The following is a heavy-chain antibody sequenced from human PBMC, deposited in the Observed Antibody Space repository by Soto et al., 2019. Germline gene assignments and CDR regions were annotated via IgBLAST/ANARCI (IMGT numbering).Heavy chain of an antibody. CDR1: GFSFSTYA. Sequence: VGSLRLSCVGSGFSFSTYAMNWVRQSPGKGLEWVSGISAHDGSTLYADSVRGRFTISRDNSKNTLYLQMNSLRAEDTAVYYCARDREVALTDAFDIWGQGTMVTVSS. V-gene: IGHV3-23*01. CDR3: ARDREVALTDAFDI. J-gene: IGHJ3*02. CDR2: ISAHDGST.